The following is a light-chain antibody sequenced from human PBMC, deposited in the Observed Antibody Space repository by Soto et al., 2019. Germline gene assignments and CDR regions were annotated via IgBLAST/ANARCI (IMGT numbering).Light chain of an antibody. CDR1: SSDVGYYNY. CDR2: DVK. CDR3: SSYTNSATYV. V-gene: IGLV2-14*03. Sequence: QSALTQPASVSGSPGQSITISCTGSSSDVGYYNYVSWYQQHPGKAPKLMIYDVKNRPSGVSNRFSDSKSGNTASLTISGLQAEDEAEYYCSSYTNSATYVFGTGTKLTVL. J-gene: IGLJ1*01.